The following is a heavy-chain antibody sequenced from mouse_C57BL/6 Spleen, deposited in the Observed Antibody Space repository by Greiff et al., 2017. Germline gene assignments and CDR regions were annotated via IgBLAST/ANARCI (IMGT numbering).Heavy chain of an antibody. J-gene: IGHJ4*01. Sequence: EVQVVESGGGLVQPGGSLKLSCAASGFTFSDYGMAWVRQAPRKGPEWVAFISNLAYSIYYADTVTGRFTISGENAKNTLYLEMSSLRSEDTAMYYCARGGMGGHGGMDYWGQGTSVTVSA. V-gene: IGHV5-15*01. CDR3: ARGGMGGHGGMDY. CDR1: GFTFSDYG. CDR2: ISNLAYSI.